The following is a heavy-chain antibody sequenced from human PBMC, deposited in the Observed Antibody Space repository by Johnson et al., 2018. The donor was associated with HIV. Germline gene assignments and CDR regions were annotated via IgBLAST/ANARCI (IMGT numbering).Heavy chain of an antibody. CDR2: ISYDGSYK. D-gene: IGHD2-2*01. J-gene: IGHJ3*02. Sequence: QVQLVESGGGVVRPGGSLRLSCAASGFTFDDYCMSWVRQAPGKGLEWVAVISYDGSYKSYADFVRGRFPISRDNSKTTLYLQMNGLRAEDTAMYYCARETRDDAFDIWGQGTMVTVSS. CDR3: ARETRDDAFDI. V-gene: IGHV3-30*03. CDR1: GFTFDDYC.